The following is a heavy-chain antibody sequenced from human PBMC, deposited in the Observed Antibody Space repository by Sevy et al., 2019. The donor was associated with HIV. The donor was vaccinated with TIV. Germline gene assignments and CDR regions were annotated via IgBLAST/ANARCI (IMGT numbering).Heavy chain of an antibody. Sequence: GGSLRLSCAASGFTFSDYYMSWIRQAPGKGLEWVSYISSSGSTIYYADSVKGRFTISRDNAKNSLYLQMNSLRAEDTAVYYRARGGGDGYNPPPYYYYYGMDVWGQGTTVTVSS. V-gene: IGHV3-11*01. J-gene: IGHJ6*02. CDR1: GFTFSDYY. CDR2: ISSSGSTI. D-gene: IGHD5-12*01. CDR3: ARGGGDGYNPPPYYYYYGMDV.